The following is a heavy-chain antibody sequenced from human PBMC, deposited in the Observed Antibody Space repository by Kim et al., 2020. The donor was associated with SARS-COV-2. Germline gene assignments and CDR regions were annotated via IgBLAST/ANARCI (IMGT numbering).Heavy chain of an antibody. CDR2: SGGT. J-gene: IGHJ4*02. D-gene: IGHD2-21*02. V-gene: IGHV1-2*02. CDR3: ARGDPPSY. Sequence: SGGTNYAQKFQGRVTMTRDTSISTAYMELSMLRSDDTAVYYCARGDPPSYWGQGTLVTVSS.